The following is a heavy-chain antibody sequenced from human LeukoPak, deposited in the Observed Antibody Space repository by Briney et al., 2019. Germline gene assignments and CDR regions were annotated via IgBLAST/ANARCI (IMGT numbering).Heavy chain of an antibody. Sequence: SETLSLTCTVSGGSISSGGYYWSWIRQHPGKGLEWIGYIYYSGSTYYNPSLKSRVTISVDTSKNQFSLKLSSVTAADTAVYYCASTVRGGWPTDYWGQGTLVTVSS. CDR3: ASTVRGGWPTDY. D-gene: IGHD6-19*01. J-gene: IGHJ4*02. V-gene: IGHV4-31*03. CDR2: IYYSGST. CDR1: GGSISSGGYY.